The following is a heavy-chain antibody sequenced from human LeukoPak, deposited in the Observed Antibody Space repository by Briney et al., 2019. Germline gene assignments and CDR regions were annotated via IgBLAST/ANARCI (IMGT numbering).Heavy chain of an antibody. CDR1: GFTFTIAW. D-gene: IGHD3-3*01. CDR3: STDFSHFDLSSGFYSY. J-gene: IGHJ4*02. V-gene: IGHV3-15*01. CDR2: IKANIDGGST. Sequence: GGSLRLSCAASGFTFTIAWMVWVRQAPGKGLEWIGRIKANIDGGSTDLAAPVKGRFSISRDDSTKTVSLQMNSLKIEDTAVYYCSTDFSHFDLSSGFYSYWGQGSLVTVSS.